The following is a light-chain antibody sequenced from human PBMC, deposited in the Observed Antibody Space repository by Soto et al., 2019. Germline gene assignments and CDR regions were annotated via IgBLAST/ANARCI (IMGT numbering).Light chain of an antibody. CDR2: EVR. CDR3: SSYTSKSSLI. J-gene: IGLJ2*01. V-gene: IGLV2-14*01. CDR1: SSDVGSYDY. Sequence: QSALIQPPSVSGSPGQSVTISCTGTSSDVGSYDYVSWYQQHPGRAPQLIIYEVRNRPSGISFRFSGSKSGNTASLTISGLQAEDEADYYCSSYTSKSSLIFGGGTKVTVL.